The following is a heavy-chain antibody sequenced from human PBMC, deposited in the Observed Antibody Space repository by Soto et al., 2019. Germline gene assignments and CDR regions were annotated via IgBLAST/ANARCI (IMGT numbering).Heavy chain of an antibody. Sequence: GGSLRLSCAASGFTFSSYAMSWVRQAPGKGLEWVSAISGSGGSTYYADSVKGRFTISRDNSKNTLYLQMNSLRAEDTAVYYCAKDIYYDILTGYYIGDFDYWGQGTLVTVSS. D-gene: IGHD3-9*01. J-gene: IGHJ4*02. CDR2: ISGSGGST. CDR3: AKDIYYDILTGYYIGDFDY. V-gene: IGHV3-23*01. CDR1: GFTFSSYA.